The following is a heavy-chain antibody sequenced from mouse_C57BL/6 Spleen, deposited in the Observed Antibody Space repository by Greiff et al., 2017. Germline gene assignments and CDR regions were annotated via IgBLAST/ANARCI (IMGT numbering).Heavy chain of an antibody. CDR2: ISDGGSYT. V-gene: IGHV5-4*01. CDR3: AREGEESTWFAY. CDR1: GFTFSSYA. J-gene: IGHJ3*01. Sequence: VQLKESGGGLVKPGGSLKLSCAASGFTFSSYAMSWVRQPPEKRLEWVATISDGGSYTYYPDKVKGRSTISRDNAKNNLYLQMSDLKSEDTAMYYCAREGEESTWFAYWGQGTLVTVSA.